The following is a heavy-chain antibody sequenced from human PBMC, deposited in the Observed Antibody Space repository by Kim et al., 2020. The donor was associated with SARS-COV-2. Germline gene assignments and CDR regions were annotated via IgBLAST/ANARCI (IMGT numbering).Heavy chain of an antibody. V-gene: IGHV3-9*01. CDR3: AKAGCSSTTCYANY. Sequence: ANSVKGRFTVSRDNAKYSLYLQMDSLRPEDTALYYCAKAGCSSTTCYANYWGQGTLVTVSS. J-gene: IGHJ4*02. D-gene: IGHD2-2*01.